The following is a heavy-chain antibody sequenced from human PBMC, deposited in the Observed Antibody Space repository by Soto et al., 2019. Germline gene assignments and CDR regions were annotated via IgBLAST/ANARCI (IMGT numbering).Heavy chain of an antibody. Sequence: SGKVSCKGSGYSFGCFNIYWVRQATGQGLEWMGWINPNNGHKDSAQKLQGRITMKMDPSISTVYMELSGMTSEDTAMYYCARGRGWRDYWGQGTLVPVYS. J-gene: IGHJ4*02. CDR1: GYSFGCFN. D-gene: IGHD6-19*01. V-gene: IGHV1-8*01. CDR3: ARGRGWRDY. CDR2: INPNNGHK.